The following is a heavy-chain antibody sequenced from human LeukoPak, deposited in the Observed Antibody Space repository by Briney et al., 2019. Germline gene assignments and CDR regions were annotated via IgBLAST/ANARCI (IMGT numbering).Heavy chain of an antibody. D-gene: IGHD5-24*01. CDR1: FTFSSYG. CDR3: ARDSMATFDY. V-gene: IGHV3-30*03. J-gene: IGHJ4*02. CDR2: ISYDGGYT. Sequence: GGSLRLSCVFTFSSYGIHWVRQAPGKGLEWVAVISYDGGYTYYADSVKGRFTISRDNSKNTLYLQMNSLRTEDTAVYYCARDSMATFDYWGQGTLVTVSS.